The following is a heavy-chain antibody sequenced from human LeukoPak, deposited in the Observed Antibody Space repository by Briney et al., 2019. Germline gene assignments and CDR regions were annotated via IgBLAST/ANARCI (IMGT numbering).Heavy chain of an antibody. J-gene: IGHJ4*02. V-gene: IGHV1-69*04. CDR2: IIPILGIA. D-gene: IGHD6-19*01. CDR1: GYTFTSYG. CDR3: ARDSPGIAVAGIDY. Sequence: SVKVSCKASGYTFTSYGISWVRQAPGQGLEWMGRIIPILGIANYAQKFQGRVTITADKSTSTAYMELSSLRSEDTAVYYCARDSPGIAVAGIDYWGQGTLVTVSS.